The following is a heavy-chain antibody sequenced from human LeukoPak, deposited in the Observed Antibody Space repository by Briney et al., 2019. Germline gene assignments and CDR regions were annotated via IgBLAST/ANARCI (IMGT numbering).Heavy chain of an antibody. J-gene: IGHJ5*02. CDR2: INPNGGGT. D-gene: IGHD3-10*01. Sequence: ASVKVSCKASGYTFTGYYMHWVRQAPGQGLEWMGRINPNGGGTNYAQKFQGRVTMTRDTSISTAYMELSRLRSDDTAVYYCARGYYGSGSYYKGDWFDPWGQGTLVTVSS. V-gene: IGHV1-2*06. CDR1: GYTFTGYY. CDR3: ARGYYGSGSYYKGDWFDP.